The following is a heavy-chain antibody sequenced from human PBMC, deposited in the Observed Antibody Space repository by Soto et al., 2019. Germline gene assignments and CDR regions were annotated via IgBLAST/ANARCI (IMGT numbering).Heavy chain of an antibody. D-gene: IGHD1-26*01. CDR3: ARMVGPTEWYLDL. V-gene: IGHV3-48*02. CDR2: IGGSSSSI. Sequence: EVQLVESGGGLVQPGGSLRLSCAASGFTFFTYSMNWVRQAPGKWLEWISYIGGSSSSIYYTDSVKGRFTISRDNAKNSLSLQMNSLRDEDTALYYCARMVGPTEWYLDLWGRGTLVTVSS. CDR1: GFTFFTYS. J-gene: IGHJ2*01.